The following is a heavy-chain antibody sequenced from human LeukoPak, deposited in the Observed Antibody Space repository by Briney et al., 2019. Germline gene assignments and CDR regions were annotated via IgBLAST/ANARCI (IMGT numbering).Heavy chain of an antibody. CDR3: VQGWRDN. J-gene: IGHJ4*02. CDR1: GFTFSSYW. CDR2: IKQDANEK. D-gene: IGHD2-15*01. V-gene: IGHV3-7*01. Sequence: PGGSLRLSCVASGFTFSSYWMSWVRQVPGKGLEWVANIKQDANEKYYVDSVKGRFTISRDNAKNSLYLQMNTLRAEDTAVYYCVQGWRDNWGQGTLVTVSS.